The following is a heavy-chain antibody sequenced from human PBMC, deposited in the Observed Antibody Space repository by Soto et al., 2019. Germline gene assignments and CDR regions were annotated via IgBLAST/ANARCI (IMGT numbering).Heavy chain of an antibody. CDR3: ARAVVAATLYFDY. CDR2: IYHSGST. D-gene: IGHD2-15*01. Sequence: SETLSLTCAVSGYSISSGYYWGWIRQPPGKGLEWIGSIYHSGSTYYNPSLESRVTISVDTSKNQFSLKLSSVTAADTAVYYCARAVVAATLYFDYWGQGTLVTVSS. CDR1: GYSISSGYY. J-gene: IGHJ4*02. V-gene: IGHV4-38-2*01.